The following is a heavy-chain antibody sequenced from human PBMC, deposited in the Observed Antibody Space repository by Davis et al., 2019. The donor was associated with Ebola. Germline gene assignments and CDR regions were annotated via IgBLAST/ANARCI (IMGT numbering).Heavy chain of an antibody. CDR2: IKHVHVNT. Sequence: ASVKVSCKASGYTFTSYAMHWVRQAPGQRIECMGWIKHVHVNTKYSQKFQGRVTITRDTSASTAYMELSSLRSEDTAVYYCARGFTFGGVIALCYFDYWGQGTLVTVSS. CDR3: ARGFTFGGVIALCYFDY. CDR1: GYTFTSYA. V-gene: IGHV1-3*01. D-gene: IGHD3-16*02. J-gene: IGHJ4*02.